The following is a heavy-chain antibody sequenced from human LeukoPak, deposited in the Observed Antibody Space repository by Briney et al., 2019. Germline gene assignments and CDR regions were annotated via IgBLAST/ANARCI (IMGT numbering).Heavy chain of an antibody. CDR2: IYTSRST. V-gene: IGHV4-4*07. CDR1: GGSISSYY. D-gene: IGHD2-15*01. Sequence: ETLSLTCTVSGGSISSYYWSWIRQSAGKGLEWIGRIYTSRSTNYNPSLKRRVTMSVDTSKNQFSLKLSSVTAADTAVYYCARDGGSPAYFQHWGQGTLVTVSS. CDR3: ARDGGSPAYFQH. J-gene: IGHJ1*01.